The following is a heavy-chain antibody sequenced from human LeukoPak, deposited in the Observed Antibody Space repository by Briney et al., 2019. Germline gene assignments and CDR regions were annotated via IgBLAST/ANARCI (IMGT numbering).Heavy chain of an antibody. CDR3: ARGYSGYDQYYFDY. V-gene: IGHV1-8*01. CDR1: GYTFTSYD. CDR2: MNPNSGNT. J-gene: IGHJ4*02. Sequence: GASVKVSCKASGYTFTSYDINWVRQATGQGLGWMGWMNPNSGNTGYAQKFQGRVTMTRNTSISTAYMELSSLRSEDTAVYYCARGYSGYDQYYFDYWGQGTLVTVSS. D-gene: IGHD5-12*01.